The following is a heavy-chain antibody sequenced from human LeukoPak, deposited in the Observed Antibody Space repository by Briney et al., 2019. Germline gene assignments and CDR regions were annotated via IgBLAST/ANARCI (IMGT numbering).Heavy chain of an antibody. CDR3: AKDSLDRVFRGVRSSLGY. D-gene: IGHD3-10*01. J-gene: IGHJ4*02. V-gene: IGHV3-30*02. CDR2: IRYDGSDK. CDR1: GFTFSSYE. Sequence: GGSLRLSCAASGFTFSSYEMNWVRQAPGKGLEWVAFIRYDGSDKYYADSVKGRFTISRDSSKNTLYLQMNSLRAEDTAVYYCAKDSLDRVFRGVRSSLGYWGQGTLVTVSS.